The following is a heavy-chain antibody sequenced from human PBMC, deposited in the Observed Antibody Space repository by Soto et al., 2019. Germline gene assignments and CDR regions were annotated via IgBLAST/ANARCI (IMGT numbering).Heavy chain of an antibody. D-gene: IGHD2-15*01. V-gene: IGHV1-18*01. Sequence: QVQLVQSGAEVKKPGASVKVSCKASGYTFTSYGISWVRQAPGQGLEWMGWISAYNGNTNYAQKLQGRVTMTTDTSTSTAYMELRSLRSDDTAVYCCASETVDTGAYCSGGSCYSGFDPWGQGTLVTVSS. J-gene: IGHJ5*02. CDR1: GYTFTSYG. CDR3: ASETVDTGAYCSGGSCYSGFDP. CDR2: ISAYNGNT.